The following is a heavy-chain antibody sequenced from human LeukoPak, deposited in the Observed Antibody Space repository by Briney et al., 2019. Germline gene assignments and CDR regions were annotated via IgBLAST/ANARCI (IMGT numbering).Heavy chain of an antibody. J-gene: IGHJ5*02. CDR1: GYTFTSYG. V-gene: IGHV1-18*01. D-gene: IGHD3-3*01. Sequence: ASVKVSCKASGYTFTSYGISWVRQAPGQGLEWMGWISAYNGNTNYAQKLQGRVTMTTDTSTSTAYMELRSLRSEDTAVYYCARVRYYDFWSGPGWFDPWGQGTLVTVSS. CDR3: ARVRYYDFWSGPGWFDP. CDR2: ISAYNGNT.